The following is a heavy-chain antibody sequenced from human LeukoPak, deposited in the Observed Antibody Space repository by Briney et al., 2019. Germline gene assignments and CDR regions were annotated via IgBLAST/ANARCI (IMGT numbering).Heavy chain of an antibody. V-gene: IGHV6-1*01. CDR1: GDSVSSNSAA. CDR2: TYYRSKWYS. J-gene: IGHJ4*02. D-gene: IGHD2-21*02. Sequence: SQTLSLTCAISGDSVSSNSAAWNWTRQSPSRGLEWLGRTYYRSKWYSDYAVSVKSRVTINADTSKNQFSLQLNSVTPEDTAVYYCARAGGDSWYFDYWGQGTLVTVSS. CDR3: ARAGGDSWYFDY.